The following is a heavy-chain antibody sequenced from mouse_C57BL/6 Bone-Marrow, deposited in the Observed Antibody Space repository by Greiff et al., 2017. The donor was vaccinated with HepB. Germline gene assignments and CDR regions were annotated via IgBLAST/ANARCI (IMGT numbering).Heavy chain of an antibody. D-gene: IGHD2-2*01. CDR3: ARGGYDEAY. CDR2: IHPNSGST. V-gene: IGHV1-64*01. CDR1: GYTFTSYW. Sequence: VKLQQPGAELVKPGASVKLSCKASGYTFTSYWMHWVKQRPGQGLEWIGMIHPNSGSTNYNEKFKSKATLTVDKSSSTAYMQLSSLTSEDSAVYYCARGGYDEAYWGQGTLVTVSA. J-gene: IGHJ3*01.